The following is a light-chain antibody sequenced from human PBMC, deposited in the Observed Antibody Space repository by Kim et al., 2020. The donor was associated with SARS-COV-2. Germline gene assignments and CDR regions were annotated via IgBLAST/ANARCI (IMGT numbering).Light chain of an antibody. V-gene: IGLV1-40*01. J-gene: IGLJ3*02. CDR1: SANVGAGYD. CDR3: QSYDSSLSGWV. CDR2: GNS. Sequence: VTIACTGGSANVGAGYDLHRDQQLPGTAPKLLIYGNSNRPSGVPDRFSGSKSGTSASLAITGLQAEDEADYSCQSYDSSLSGWVFGGGTQLTVL.